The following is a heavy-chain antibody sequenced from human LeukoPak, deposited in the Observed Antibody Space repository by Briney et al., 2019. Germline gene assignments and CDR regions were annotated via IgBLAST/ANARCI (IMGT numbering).Heavy chain of an antibody. V-gene: IGHV3-66*01. J-gene: IGHJ5*02. D-gene: IGHD2-15*01. CDR1: GFTVSSNY. CDR3: ARDSGSCSGGSCPDP. Sequence: PGGSLRLSCAASGFTVSSNYMSWVRQAPGKGLEWVSVIYSGGSTYYANSVKGRFTISRDNSKNTLYLQVNSLRAEDTAVYYCARDSGSCSGGSCPDPWGQGTLVTVSS. CDR2: IYSGGST.